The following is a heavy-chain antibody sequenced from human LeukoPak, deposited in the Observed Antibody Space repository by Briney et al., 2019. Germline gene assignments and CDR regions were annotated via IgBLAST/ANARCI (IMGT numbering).Heavy chain of an antibody. CDR3: AKGGHYSFFDY. D-gene: IGHD4-11*01. J-gene: IGHJ4*02. Sequence: PGGSLRLSCTASGLIFRNYAMTWVRQAPRKGLEWVSTISGDGTETFYADSVKGRFTISRDNSKNTHYLQMSSLRAEDTGIYYCAKGGHYSFFDYWGQGTQVTVSS. CDR2: ISGDGTET. V-gene: IGHV3-23*01. CDR1: GLIFRNYA.